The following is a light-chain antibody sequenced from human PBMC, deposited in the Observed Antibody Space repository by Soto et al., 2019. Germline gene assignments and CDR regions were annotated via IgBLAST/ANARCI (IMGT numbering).Light chain of an antibody. CDR3: CSYAGSSTLGV. J-gene: IGLJ2*01. CDR1: SSDVGSYNL. V-gene: IGLV2-23*02. CDR2: EVS. Sequence: QSALTQPASVSGSPGQSITISCTGTSSDVGSYNLVSWYQQHPGKAPKLMIYEVSTRPSGVSNRFSGSKSGNTASLTISGLQAEDEADYYCCSYAGSSTLGVFGGGTKLTVL.